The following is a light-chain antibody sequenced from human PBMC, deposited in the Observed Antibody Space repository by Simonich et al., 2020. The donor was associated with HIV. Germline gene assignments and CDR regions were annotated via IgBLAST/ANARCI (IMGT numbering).Light chain of an antibody. CDR3: SSYASSSTYV. CDR2: DVS. V-gene: IGLV2-14*01. J-gene: IGLJ1*01. CDR1: SSAVGGYNY. Sequence: QSALTQPASVSGSPGQSITISCTGTSSAVGGYNYVSWYQQHPGKAPKLMIFDVSHRPSGISNRFSGSKSGNTASLTISGLQAEDEADYYCSSYASSSTYVFGTGTEVTVL.